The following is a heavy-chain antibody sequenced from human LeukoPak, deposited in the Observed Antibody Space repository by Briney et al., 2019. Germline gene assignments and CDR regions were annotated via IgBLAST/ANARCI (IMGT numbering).Heavy chain of an antibody. J-gene: IGHJ4*02. V-gene: IGHV3-7*03. D-gene: IGHD3-16*01. CDR1: GFIFSGFW. Sequence: GGSLRLSCAASGFIFSGFWMTWVRQAPGKGLEWVANIKQDGTEKYYVDSVKGRFTISRDNAKNSLYLQMNSLRVEDTAVYYCVRGKGDDYWGQGTLVTVSP. CDR3: VRGKGDDY. CDR2: IKQDGTEK.